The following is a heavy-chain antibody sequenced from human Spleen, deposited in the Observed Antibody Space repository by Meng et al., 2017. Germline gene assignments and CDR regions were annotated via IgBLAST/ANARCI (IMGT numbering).Heavy chain of an antibody. J-gene: IGHJ2*01. V-gene: IGHV1-69*13. Sequence: SVKVSCKASGGTFSSYAISWVRQAPGQGLEWMGGIIPIFGTANYAQKFQGRVTITADESTSTAYMELSSLRSEDTAVYYCARVLGVITADWYFDLWGRGTLVTVSS. CDR3: ARVLGVITADWYFDL. CDR2: IIPIFGTA. CDR1: GGTFSSYA. D-gene: IGHD3-22*01.